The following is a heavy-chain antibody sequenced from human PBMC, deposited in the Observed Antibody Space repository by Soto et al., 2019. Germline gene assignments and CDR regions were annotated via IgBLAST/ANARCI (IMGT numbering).Heavy chain of an antibody. V-gene: IGHV4-59*12. Sequence: PSETLSLTCTVSGGSISNYYWSWIRQPPGKGREWIGYIYYSGRTNYNPSLKSRVTMSVDTSKNQFSLKLSSVTAADTAVYYCARDLENDFWSGYYNPLGYYYGMDVWGQGTTVTVSS. CDR3: ARDLENDFWSGYYNPLGYYYGMDV. CDR1: GGSISNYY. J-gene: IGHJ6*02. D-gene: IGHD3-3*01. CDR2: IYYSGRT.